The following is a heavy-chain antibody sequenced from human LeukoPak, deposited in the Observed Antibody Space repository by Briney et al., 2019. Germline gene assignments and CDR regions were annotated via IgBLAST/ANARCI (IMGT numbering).Heavy chain of an antibody. J-gene: IGHJ4*02. CDR1: GYNYATSG. CDR2: ISVQNGNI. D-gene: IGHD2-21*01. V-gene: IGHV1-18*01. CDR3: ARPREKRISSLDY. Sequence: ASVKVSCKTSGYNYATSGISWVRQAPGQGLEWMGWISVQNGNIKYAQKFKGRVNLTTDTSTTSAYMELRSLTSDDTAVYYCARPREKRISSLDYWGQGTLVTVSS.